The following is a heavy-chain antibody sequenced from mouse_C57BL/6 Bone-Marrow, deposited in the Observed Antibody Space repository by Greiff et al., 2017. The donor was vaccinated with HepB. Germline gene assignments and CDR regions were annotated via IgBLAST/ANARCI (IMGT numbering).Heavy chain of an antibody. CDR2: INSDGGST. J-gene: IGHJ4*01. V-gene: IGHV5-2*01. CDR1: EYEFPSHD. Sequence: DVKLVESGGGLVQPGESLKLSCESNEYEFPSHDMSWVRKTPEKRLELVAAINSDGGSTYYPDTMERRFIISRDNTKKTLYLQMSSLRSEDTALYYCARHGYGSSSSYYAMDYWGQGTSVTVSS. D-gene: IGHD1-1*01. CDR3: ARHGYGSSSSYYAMDY.